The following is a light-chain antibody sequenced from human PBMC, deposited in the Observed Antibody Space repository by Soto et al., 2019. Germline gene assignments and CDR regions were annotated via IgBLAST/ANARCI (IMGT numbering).Light chain of an antibody. V-gene: IGKV3-11*01. CDR2: DAS. Sequence: EIVLTHSPATLCLSPWERATLSFSASQSVSSYLAWYQQKPGQAPRLLIYDASNRATGIPARFSGSGSGTDFTLTISSLEPEDFAVYYCHQYDDGPYTFGQGTKVDTK. CDR3: HQYDDGPYT. CDR1: QSVSSY. J-gene: IGKJ2*01.